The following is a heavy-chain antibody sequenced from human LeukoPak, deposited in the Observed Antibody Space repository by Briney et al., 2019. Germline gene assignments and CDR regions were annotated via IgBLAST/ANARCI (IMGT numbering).Heavy chain of an antibody. Sequence: PSETLSLTCAVYGGSFSGYYWSWIRQPPGKGLEWIGEINHSGSTNYNPSLKSRVTISVDTSKNQFSLKLSSVTAADTAVYYCARRSTYYYGSGSYSTLFDYWGQGTLVTVSS. D-gene: IGHD3-10*01. CDR3: ARRSTYYYGSGSYSTLFDY. V-gene: IGHV4-34*01. CDR2: INHSGST. CDR1: GGSFSGYY. J-gene: IGHJ4*02.